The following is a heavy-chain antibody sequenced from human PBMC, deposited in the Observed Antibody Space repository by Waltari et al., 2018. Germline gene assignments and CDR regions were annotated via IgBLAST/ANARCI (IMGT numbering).Heavy chain of an antibody. CDR3: ARGRGAAAGFTIRYYYGMDV. J-gene: IGHJ6*02. CDR2: INHSGST. D-gene: IGHD6-13*01. V-gene: IGHV4-34*01. CDR1: GGSFSGYY. Sequence: QVQLQQWGAGLLKPSETLSLTCAVYGGSFSGYYWSWIRQPPWTVLEWIGEINHSGSTNYNPSLKSRVTISVDTSKNQFSLKLSSVTAADTAVYYCARGRGAAAGFTIRYYYGMDVWGQGTTVTVSS.